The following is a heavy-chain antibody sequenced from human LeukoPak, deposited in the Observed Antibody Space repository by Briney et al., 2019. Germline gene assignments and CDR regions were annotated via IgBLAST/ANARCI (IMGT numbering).Heavy chain of an antibody. CDR2: IKPDGSEK. CDR1: GFPFSRYW. V-gene: IGHV3-7*02. CDR3: ARQQSTDGYGMDV. Sequence: GGSLRLSCAASGFPFSRYWMSWVRQAPGKGLEWVANIKPDGSEKHYVDSVKGRFTFSRDNAKNSLYLQMNGLRAEDMAVYYCARQQSTDGYGMDVWGQGTTVTVSS. J-gene: IGHJ6*02. D-gene: IGHD1-1*01.